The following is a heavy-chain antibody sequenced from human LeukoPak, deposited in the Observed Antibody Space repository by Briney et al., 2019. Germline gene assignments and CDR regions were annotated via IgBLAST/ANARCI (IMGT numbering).Heavy chain of an antibody. J-gene: IGHJ4*02. V-gene: IGHV3-23*01. CDR1: GFTLTIHD. CDR3: AKAYSSGWSPFDY. CDR2: ISDNGATT. D-gene: IGHD6-19*01. Sequence: GGSLRLSCAASGFTLTIHDMSWVRQVPGKGLEWVAGISDNGATTNYADSVKGRFTINRDNAKDTLYLQMNSLSGERTAINYCAKAYSSGWSPFDYWGQGTQVTVSS.